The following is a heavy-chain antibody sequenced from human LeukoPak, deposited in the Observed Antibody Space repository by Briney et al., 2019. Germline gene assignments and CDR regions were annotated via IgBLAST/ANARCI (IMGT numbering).Heavy chain of an antibody. CDR1: GFTFGDYA. D-gene: IGHD1-1*01. V-gene: IGHV3-23*01. J-gene: IGHJ6*02. CDR3: AKGQGRHYYYYGMDV. Sequence: PGGSLRLSCTASGFTFGDYAMSWVRQAPGKGLEWVSAISGSGGSTYYADSVKGRFTISRDNSKNTLYLQMNSLRAEDTAVYYCAKGQGRHYYYYGMDVWGQGTTVTVSS. CDR2: ISGSGGST.